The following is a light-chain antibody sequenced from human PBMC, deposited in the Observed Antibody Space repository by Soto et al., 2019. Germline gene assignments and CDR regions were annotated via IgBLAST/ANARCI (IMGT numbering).Light chain of an antibody. CDR2: AAS. J-gene: IGKJ5*01. Sequence: DFQMTQSPSTLSASVGDRVTITCRASQTISSWLAWYQQKPGAAPKLLIYAASALHSGVPSRFSGSGSGTDFTLTISSLHPEDFAVYFCQQFKNYPITFGQGTRLEIK. CDR3: QQFKNYPIT. V-gene: IGKV1-5*01. CDR1: QTISSW.